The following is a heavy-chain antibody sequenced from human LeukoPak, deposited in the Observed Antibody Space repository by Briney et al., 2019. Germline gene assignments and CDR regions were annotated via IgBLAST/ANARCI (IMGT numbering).Heavy chain of an antibody. D-gene: IGHD6-19*01. CDR3: ARHRGSSGWFNF. CDR2: IYYSGST. J-gene: IGHJ4*02. Sequence: SETLSLTCTVSGGSISSYYWSWIRQPPGKGLEWIGYIYYSGSTNYNPSLKSRVTISVDTSKNQFSLKLSSVTAADTAVYYCARHRGSSGWFNFWDQGTLVTVSS. CDR1: GGSISSYY. V-gene: IGHV4-59*01.